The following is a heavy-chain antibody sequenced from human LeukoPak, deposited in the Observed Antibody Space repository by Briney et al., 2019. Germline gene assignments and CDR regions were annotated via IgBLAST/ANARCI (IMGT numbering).Heavy chain of an antibody. CDR1: GFTFSSYA. J-gene: IGHJ4*02. CDR2: ISYDGSNK. Sequence: GGSLSLSCAASGFTFSSYAMHWVRQAPGKGLEWVAVISYDGSNKYYADSVKGRFTISRDNSKNTLYLQMNSLRAEDTAVYYCARGRIAVAGTLDYWGQGTLVTVSS. CDR3: ARGRIAVAGTLDY. V-gene: IGHV3-30*04. D-gene: IGHD6-19*01.